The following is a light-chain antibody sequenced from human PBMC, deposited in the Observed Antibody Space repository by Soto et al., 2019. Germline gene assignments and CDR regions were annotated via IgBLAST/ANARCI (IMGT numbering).Light chain of an antibody. V-gene: IGLV2-14*03. CDR1: ISDVGGYNY. J-gene: IGLJ1*01. CDR2: DVS. Sequence: QSALTQPASVSGSPGQSITISCTGTISDVGGYNYVSWYQQHPGKAPKLMIFDVSNRPSGFSNRFSGSKSGYTASLTISGLQSEDEADYYCSSYTSSSTYVFRTGTKVTVL. CDR3: SSYTSSSTYV.